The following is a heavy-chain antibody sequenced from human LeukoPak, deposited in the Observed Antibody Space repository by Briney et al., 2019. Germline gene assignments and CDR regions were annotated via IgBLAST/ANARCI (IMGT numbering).Heavy chain of an antibody. V-gene: IGHV3-7*03. Sequence: SGGSLRLSCAASGFPFNAYWMTWVRQAPGKGLEWVANIRQDGDTKYYVDSVKGRFTISRDNSKSTLSLQMNSLRAEDTAVYYCGKDSRGSSVRVFDCWGQGILVTVSS. CDR2: IRQDGDTK. CDR3: GKDSRGSSVRVFDC. D-gene: IGHD5/OR15-5a*01. CDR1: GFPFNAYW. J-gene: IGHJ4*02.